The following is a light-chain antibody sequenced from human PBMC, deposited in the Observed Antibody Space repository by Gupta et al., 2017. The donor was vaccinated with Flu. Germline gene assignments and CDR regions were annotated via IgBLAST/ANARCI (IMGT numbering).Light chain of an antibody. J-gene: IGLJ2*01. CDR2: EVS. CDR1: SSDVGGYQY. CDR3: SSYTNTNNLVV. V-gene: IGLV2-14*01. Sequence: ITISCTGTSSDVGGYQYVSWYQHHPGTAPKLMIFEVSNRPSGVSNRFSGSKSGNTASLTISGLQAEDEADYYCSSYTNTNNLVVFGGGTKLTVL.